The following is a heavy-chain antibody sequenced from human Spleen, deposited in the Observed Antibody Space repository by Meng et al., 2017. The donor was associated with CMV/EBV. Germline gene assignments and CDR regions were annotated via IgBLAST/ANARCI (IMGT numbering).Heavy chain of an antibody. CDR1: GGSISSYY. CDR3: ARVLTGTDAFDI. Sequence: SETLSLTCTVSGGSISSYYWSWIRQPPGKGLEWIGYIYFSGSTSYNPSLKSRLTISVDASKNKFSLKLSSVTAADTAVYYCARVLTGTDAFDIWGQGTMVTVSS. D-gene: IGHD1-20*01. J-gene: IGHJ3*02. CDR2: IYFSGST. V-gene: IGHV4-59*01.